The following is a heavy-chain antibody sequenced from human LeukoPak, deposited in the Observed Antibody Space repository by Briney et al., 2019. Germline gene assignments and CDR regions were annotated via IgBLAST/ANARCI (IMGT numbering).Heavy chain of an antibody. J-gene: IGHJ4*02. V-gene: IGHV3-30*02. CDR1: GFTFSPCG. CDR2: IRYDGNNK. D-gene: IGHD3-22*01. CDR3: AILTGPDSSGYYSFDY. Sequence: GGSLRLSCAASGFTFSPCGMHWVRQAPGKGLEWVAFIRYDGNNKYYSDSVKGRFTISRDNSKNTLYLQMNSLRAEDTAVYYCAILTGPDSSGYYSFDYWGQGTLVAVSS.